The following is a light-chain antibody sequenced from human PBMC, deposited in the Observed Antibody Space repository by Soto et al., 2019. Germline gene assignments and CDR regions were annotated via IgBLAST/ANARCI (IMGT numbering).Light chain of an antibody. V-gene: IGKV3-20*01. CDR2: GAS. Sequence: EIVWTQSPGTLSLSPGERATLSCRASQSVSSSYLAWYQQKPGQAPRLLIYGASSRATGNPNRFSGSGSGTDFTLTISRLEPEDFAGYYCQQYGSSPPFTFGPGTKVDIK. CDR3: QQYGSSPPFT. CDR1: QSVSSSY. J-gene: IGKJ3*01.